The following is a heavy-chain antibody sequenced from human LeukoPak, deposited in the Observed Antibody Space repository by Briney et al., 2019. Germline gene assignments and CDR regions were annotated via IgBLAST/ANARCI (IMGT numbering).Heavy chain of an antibody. J-gene: IGHJ4*02. V-gene: IGHV3-49*04. CDR2: IRRKASGGTA. CDR3: TKSGTAIVGTTAAYYFDY. D-gene: IGHD1-26*01. CDR1: GFTFGDYA. Sequence: GGSLRLSCTASGFTFGDYAMSWVRQAPVKGLDWAGFIRRKASGGTAEYAASVKGRFTISRDDSKSIAYLQMNSLKTEDTAVYYCTKSGTAIVGTTAAYYFDYWGQGTLVTVSS.